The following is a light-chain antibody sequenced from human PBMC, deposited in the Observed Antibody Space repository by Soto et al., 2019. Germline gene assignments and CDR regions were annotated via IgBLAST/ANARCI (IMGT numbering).Light chain of an antibody. CDR2: DAP. J-gene: IGKJ5*01. V-gene: IGKV1-33*01. Sequence: DIQMTQSPSSLSASFGDRLTITCQASQDISKYLNWFQQKPGRAPKLLIHDAPNLETWVPSRFSGSGSGTDFTLTISSLQPEDIATYYCQQYDNVQITFGQGTRLEIK. CDR1: QDISKY. CDR3: QQYDNVQIT.